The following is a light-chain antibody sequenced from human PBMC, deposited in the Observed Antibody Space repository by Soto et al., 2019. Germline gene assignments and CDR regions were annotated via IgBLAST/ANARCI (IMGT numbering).Light chain of an antibody. Sequence: QSVLTQPRSVSGSPGQSVTISCTGTSSDVGGYNYVSWYQQHPGKAPKLMIYDVGKRPSGVPGRFSGSKSGNTASLTISGLQAEDEADYFCCSYAGRYVFGGGTKLTVL. J-gene: IGLJ3*02. V-gene: IGLV2-11*01. CDR3: CSYAGRYV. CDR1: SSDVGGYNY. CDR2: DVG.